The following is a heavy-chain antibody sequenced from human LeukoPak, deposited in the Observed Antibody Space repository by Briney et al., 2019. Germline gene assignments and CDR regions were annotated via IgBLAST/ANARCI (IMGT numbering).Heavy chain of an antibody. V-gene: IGHV3-49*04. CDR1: GFTFGDYA. CDR3: TRDQTPYH. J-gene: IGHJ5*02. Sequence: GGSLRLSCTASGFTFGDYAMTWVRQAPGKGLEWVGFIRSKVYGGTPEYAASVKGRFTISRDDSQGIAYLQMNSLKTEDTAVYYCTRDQTPYHWGQGTLVTVSS. CDR2: IRSKVYGGTP.